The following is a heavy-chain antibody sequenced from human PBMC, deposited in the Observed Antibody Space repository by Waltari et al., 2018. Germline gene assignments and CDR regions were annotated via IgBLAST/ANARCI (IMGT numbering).Heavy chain of an antibody. J-gene: IGHJ4*02. CDR1: GGTFRSYA. V-gene: IGHV1-69*13. CDR2: SIPIFGTA. D-gene: IGHD5-12*01. Sequence: QVQLVQSGAEVKKPGSSVKVSCKASGGTFRSYAISWVRQAPGHGLEWMGGSIPIFGTANYAQKVQGRVTITADESTGTAYMELGSLRSEDTAVYYCAAGAGRDGYNSRYYFDYWGQGTLVTVSS. CDR3: AAGAGRDGYNSRYYFDY.